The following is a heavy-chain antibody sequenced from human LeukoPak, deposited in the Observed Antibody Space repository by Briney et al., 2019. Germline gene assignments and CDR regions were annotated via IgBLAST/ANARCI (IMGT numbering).Heavy chain of an antibody. Sequence: SETLSLTCAVSGGSISSYYWSWIRQPPGKGLEWIGYIYYSGNTNYNPSLKSRVTISVDTSRNQFSLKLSSVTAADTAVYYCARAFGSGSYYKFWFDPWGQGTLVTVSS. CDR3: ARAFGSGSYYKFWFDP. CDR2: IYYSGNT. D-gene: IGHD3-10*01. CDR1: GGSISSYY. V-gene: IGHV4-59*01. J-gene: IGHJ5*02.